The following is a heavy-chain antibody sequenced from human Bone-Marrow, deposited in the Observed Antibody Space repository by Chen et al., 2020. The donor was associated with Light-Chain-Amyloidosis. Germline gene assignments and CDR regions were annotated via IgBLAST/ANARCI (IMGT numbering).Heavy chain of an antibody. J-gene: IGHJ4*02. D-gene: IGHD2-21*02. CDR1: ETSIDAAY. CDR2: IFYSGST. V-gene: IGHV4-59*01. Sequence: QVQLQESGPGLVKPSETLSLTCSVSETSIDAAYWAWIRQPPGKGLEWIGYIFYSGSTTYNPSLKSRVTMSVDTSTNQFSLKLTSLTTADTAVYYCARVQTVTALNYWGQETMVTVSS. CDR3: ARVQTVTALNY.